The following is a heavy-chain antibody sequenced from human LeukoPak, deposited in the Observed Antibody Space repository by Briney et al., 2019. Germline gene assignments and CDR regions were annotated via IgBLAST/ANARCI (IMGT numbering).Heavy chain of an antibody. D-gene: IGHD5-18*01. V-gene: IGHV4-59*08. CDR1: GGPISSYY. CDR2: IYYSGST. CDR3: ASLVDTAMAPYY. J-gene: IGHJ4*02. Sequence: SETLALTCTVSGGPISSYYWSWIRQPLGKGLEWIGYIYYSGSTNYNPSLKSRVTISIDTSKNQFSLKLSSVTAADTAVYYCASLVDTAMAPYYWGQGTLVTVSS.